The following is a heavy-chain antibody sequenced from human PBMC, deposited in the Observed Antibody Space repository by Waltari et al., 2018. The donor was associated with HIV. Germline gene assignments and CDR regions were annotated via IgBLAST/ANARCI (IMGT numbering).Heavy chain of an antibody. J-gene: IGHJ6*02. CDR3: ARGAVRLPYYYYYGMDV. Sequence: QVQLQQWGAGLLKPSETLSLTCAVYGGSFSGYYWSWFRQPPGKGLEWIGEINHSGSTNYNPSLKSRVTISVDTSKNQFSLKLSSVTAADTAVYYCARGAVRLPYYYYYGMDVWGQGTTVTVSS. CDR1: GGSFSGYY. V-gene: IGHV4-34*01. D-gene: IGHD6-25*01. CDR2: INHSGST.